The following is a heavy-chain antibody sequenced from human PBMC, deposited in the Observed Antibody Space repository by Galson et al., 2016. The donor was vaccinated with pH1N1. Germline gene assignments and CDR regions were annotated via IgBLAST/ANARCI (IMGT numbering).Heavy chain of an antibody. V-gene: IGHV2-5*02. J-gene: IGHJ3*02. CDR1: GFSLSASGEA. D-gene: IGHD3-16*01. Sequence: PALVKPTQTLTLTCAFSGFSLSASGEAVGWLRQPPGKAPEWLAMIYWDDSERYSQSLKDRLTISKDSTKRHVVLTMTDMDPEDTGTYYCVHSYNNVMEEAAFDIFDIWGQGAAVHVSS. CDR2: IYWDDSE. CDR3: VHSYNNVMEEAAFDIFDI.